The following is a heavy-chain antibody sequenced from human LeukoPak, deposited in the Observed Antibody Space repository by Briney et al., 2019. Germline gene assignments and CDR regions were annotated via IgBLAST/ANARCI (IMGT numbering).Heavy chain of an antibody. CDR2: INHSGST. V-gene: IGHV4-34*01. CDR3: ATSRGSAAHKWADFDH. CDR1: CRFFKACN. D-gene: IGHD1-26*01. J-gene: IGHJ5*02. Sequence: SETLSLMCGLWCRFFKACNCRGPRQPPGKGLEWIGEINHSGSTNYNPSLKSRVTISVDTSKNQFSLKLSSVTAADTAVYYCATSRGSAAHKWADFDHWGQGTLVTVSS.